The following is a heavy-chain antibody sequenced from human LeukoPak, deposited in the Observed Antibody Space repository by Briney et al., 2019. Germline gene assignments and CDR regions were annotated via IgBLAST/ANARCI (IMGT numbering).Heavy chain of an antibody. D-gene: IGHD2-2*01. V-gene: IGHV4-59*01. CDR3: ARLERAHCNSPTCYVH. CDR1: GVSISSYY. Sequence: SETLSLTCTVSGVSISSYYWSWIRQPPGKGLEWIGYIYYSGSTSHSPSLKSRVTISVDTSKNQFSLKLSSVTAADTAVYYCARLERAHCNSPTCYVHWGQGTLVTVSS. CDR2: IYYSGST. J-gene: IGHJ4*02.